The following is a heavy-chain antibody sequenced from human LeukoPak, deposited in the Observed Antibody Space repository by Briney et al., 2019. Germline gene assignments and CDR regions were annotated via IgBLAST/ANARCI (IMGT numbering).Heavy chain of an antibody. CDR1: GGSISNYY. V-gene: IGHV4-59*01. CDR3: ARGSYDFWSGPHPFDP. Sequence: PSETLSLTCTVSGGSISNYYWSWIRQPPGKGLEWIGYIYYSGSTIYSPSLSSRVTISLDTSKTQFSLKLSSVTAADTAVYFCARGSYDFWSGPHPFDPWGQGTLVTVSS. CDR2: IYYSGST. D-gene: IGHD3-3*01. J-gene: IGHJ5*02.